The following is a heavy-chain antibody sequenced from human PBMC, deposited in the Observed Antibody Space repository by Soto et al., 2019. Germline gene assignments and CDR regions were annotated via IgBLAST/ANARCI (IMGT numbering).Heavy chain of an antibody. J-gene: IGHJ6*03. D-gene: IGHD3-3*01. CDR1: GFTVSSNY. Sequence: EVQLVESGGGLVQPGGSLRLSCAASGFTVSSNYMSWVRQAPGKGLEWVSVIYSGGSTYYADSVKGRFTISRDNSKNTLYLQMNSLRAEDTAVYYCARRERITIFGVVTNTPYYYYYMDVWGKGTTVTVSS. CDR2: IYSGGST. CDR3: ARRERITIFGVVTNTPYYYYYMDV. V-gene: IGHV3-66*01.